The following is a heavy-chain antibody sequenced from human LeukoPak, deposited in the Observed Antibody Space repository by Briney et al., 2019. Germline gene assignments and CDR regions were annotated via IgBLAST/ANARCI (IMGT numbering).Heavy chain of an antibody. CDR1: GFTFNTYG. CDR3: ARVACTGKNCRPYSYYPMDV. J-gene: IGHJ6*02. CDR2: IWYDGSNK. Sequence: GGSLRLSCGASGFTFNTYGMNWVRLAPGKGLEWVAVIWYDGSNKYYADSVKGRFIVSRDNSKNTLYLQVNSLRVEDTAVYYCARVACTGKNCRPYSYYPMDVWGQGTTVTVSS. V-gene: IGHV3-33*01. D-gene: IGHD2-8*02.